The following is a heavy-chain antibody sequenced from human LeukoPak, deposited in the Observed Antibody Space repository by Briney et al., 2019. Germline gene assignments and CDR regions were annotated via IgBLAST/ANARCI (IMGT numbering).Heavy chain of an antibody. Sequence: GGSLRLSCTGSGFTFGDYAMSWVRQAPGKGLEWVAFIRSKAYGGTTEYAACVAGRFTISSDDANKSAYVQMNSTRTPDTAVYYCTRPPSAAAPFAYWGRPSLVTVPS. D-gene: IGHD2-2*01. CDR1: GFTFGDYA. CDR2: IRSKAYGGTT. J-gene: IGHJ4*02. V-gene: IGHV3-49*04. CDR3: TRPPSAAAPFAY.